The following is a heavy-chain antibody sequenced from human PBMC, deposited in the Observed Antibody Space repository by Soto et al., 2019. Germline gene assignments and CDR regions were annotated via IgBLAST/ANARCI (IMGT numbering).Heavy chain of an antibody. CDR1: GYSFTSYW. D-gene: IGHD3-9*01. Sequence: RESLKISCKGSGYSFTSYWISWVRQMPGKGLEWMGRIDPSDSYTNYSPSFQGHVTISADKSISTAYLQWSSLKASDTAMYYCARHANYDILTGPDYWGQGTLVTVSS. J-gene: IGHJ4*02. V-gene: IGHV5-10-1*01. CDR3: ARHANYDILTGPDY. CDR2: IDPSDSYT.